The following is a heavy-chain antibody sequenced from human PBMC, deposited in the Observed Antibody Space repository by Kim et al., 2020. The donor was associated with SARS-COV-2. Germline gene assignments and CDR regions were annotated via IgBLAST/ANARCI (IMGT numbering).Heavy chain of an antibody. D-gene: IGHD3-16*02. CDR3: ARAVGVGHVWGSYRQYYFDY. J-gene: IGHJ4*02. CDR2: IYYSGST. V-gene: IGHV4-31*03. Sequence: SETLSLTCTVSGGSISSGGYYWSWIRQHPGKGLEWIGYIYYSGSTYYNPSLKSRVTISVDTSKNQFSLKLSSVTAADTAVYYCARAVGVGHVWGSYRQYYFDYWGQGTLVTVSS. CDR1: GGSISSGGYY.